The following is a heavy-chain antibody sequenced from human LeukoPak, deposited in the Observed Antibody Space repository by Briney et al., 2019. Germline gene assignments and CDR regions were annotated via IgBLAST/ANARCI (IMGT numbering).Heavy chain of an antibody. Sequence: PSETLSLTCTVSGGSINSGSYYWSWIRQPAGKGLEWIGRINNSGSTIYNPSLKSRVTMSVDTSKNQFSLKLSSVTAADTAVYYCARGSPRTYSSSSSYYYYYYMDVWGKGTTVTVSS. CDR3: ARGSPRTYSSSSSYYYYYYMDV. J-gene: IGHJ6*03. CDR2: INNSGST. D-gene: IGHD6-6*01. V-gene: IGHV4-61*10. CDR1: GGSINSGSYY.